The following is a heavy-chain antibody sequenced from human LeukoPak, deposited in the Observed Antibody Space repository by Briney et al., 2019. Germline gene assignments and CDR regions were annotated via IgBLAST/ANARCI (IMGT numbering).Heavy chain of an antibody. V-gene: IGHV3-30*18. J-gene: IGHJ3*02. CDR2: ISYDGSNK. CDR1: GFTFSSYG. CDR3: AKSYQLLSHDAFDI. D-gene: IGHD2-2*01. Sequence: GRSLRLSCAASGFTFSSYGMHWVRQAPGKGLEWVAVISYDGSNKYYADSVKGRFTISRDNSKNTLYLQMNSLRAEDTAVYYCAKSYQLLSHDAFDIWGQGTVVTVSS.